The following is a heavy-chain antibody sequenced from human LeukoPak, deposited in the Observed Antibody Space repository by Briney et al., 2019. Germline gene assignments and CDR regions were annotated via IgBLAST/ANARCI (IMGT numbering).Heavy chain of an antibody. V-gene: IGHV3-21*06. CDR1: GFTFSSYT. D-gene: IGHD3-10*01. Sequence: GGSLRLSCSASGFTFSSYTMNWVRQAPGKGLEWVSSISSKSIYIFYADSVKGRFTISRDNAKNTVYLQMNRLRAEDTAVYYCARGLDDYGSGSYSGDWGQGTLVNGSS. CDR2: ISSKSIYI. J-gene: IGHJ1*01. CDR3: ARGLDDYGSGSYSGD.